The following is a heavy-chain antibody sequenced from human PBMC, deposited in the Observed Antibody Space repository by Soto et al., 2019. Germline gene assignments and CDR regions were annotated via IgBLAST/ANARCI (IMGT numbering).Heavy chain of an antibody. CDR2: ISAYNGNT. J-gene: IGHJ4*02. CDR1: GYTFTSYG. Sequence: QVQLVQSGAEVKKPGASVKVSCKASGYTFTSYGISWVRQAPGQGLEWRGWISAYNGNTNYAQKLQGRVTMTTAPSTSTAYMGLRSMRSDNTAVYYCASSLLVGYGLEGESDWGQGTLVTVSS. D-gene: IGHD5-18*01. V-gene: IGHV1-18*01. CDR3: ASSLLVGYGLEGESD.